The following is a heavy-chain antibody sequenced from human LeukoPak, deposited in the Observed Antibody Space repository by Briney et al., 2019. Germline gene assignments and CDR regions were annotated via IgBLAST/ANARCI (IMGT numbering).Heavy chain of an antibody. J-gene: IGHJ4*02. Sequence: PSETLSLTCTVSSGSVSSGGYYWTWVRQPLGKGLEWIGYIYYSGSTNYNPSLKSRVTISVDTSKNQFSLKLSSVTAADTAVYYCARGVYSGSYSSVDYFDYWGQGTLVTVSS. CDR1: SGSVSSGGYY. CDR2: IYYSGST. V-gene: IGHV4-61*08. CDR3: ARGVYSGSYSSVDYFDY. D-gene: IGHD1-26*01.